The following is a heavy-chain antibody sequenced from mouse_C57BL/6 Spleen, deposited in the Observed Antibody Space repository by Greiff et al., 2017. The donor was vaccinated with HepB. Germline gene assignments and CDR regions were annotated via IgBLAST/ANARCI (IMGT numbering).Heavy chain of an antibody. CDR1: GYTFTDYY. V-gene: IGHV1-76*01. CDR3: AREDYSYYYAMDY. J-gene: IGHJ4*01. Sequence: QVQLQQSGAELVRPGASVKLSCKASGYTFTDYYINWVKQRPGQGLEWIARIYPGSGNTYYNEKFKGKATLTAEKSSSTAYMQLSSLTSEDSAVYFCAREDYSYYYAMDYWGQGTSVTVSS. D-gene: IGHD2-13*01. CDR2: IYPGSGNT.